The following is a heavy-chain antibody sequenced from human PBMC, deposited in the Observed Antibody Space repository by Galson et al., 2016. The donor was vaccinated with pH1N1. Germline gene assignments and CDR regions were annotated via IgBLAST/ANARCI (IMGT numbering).Heavy chain of an antibody. D-gene: IGHD1-26*01. CDR2: VNNDGSNT. CDR1: GFTFSSYW. CDR3: ARVSGMYTRFYYYYMDV. J-gene: IGHJ6*03. Sequence: SLRLSCAASGFTFSSYWMHWVRQAPGKGLEGVARVNNDGSNTRYVDSVKGRFTISRDNAKKTLYLQMNSLRVDDTAVYYCARVSGMYTRFYYYYMDVWGKGTAVTVSS. V-gene: IGHV3-74*01.